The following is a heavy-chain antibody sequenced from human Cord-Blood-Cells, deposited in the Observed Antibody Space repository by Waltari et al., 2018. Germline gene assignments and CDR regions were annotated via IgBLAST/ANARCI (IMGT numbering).Heavy chain of an antibody. D-gene: IGHD5-18*01. CDR1: GGSLSSYY. Sequence: QVQLQESGPGLVKPSETLSLTCTVSGGSLSSYYWSWLRQPPGKGLEWIGYIYYSGGTNYNPSLKSRVTISVDTSKNQFSLKLSSVTAADTAVYYCARGDVGYSYGYFDYWGQGTLVTVSS. CDR3: ARGDVGYSYGYFDY. V-gene: IGHV4-59*01. CDR2: IYYSGGT. J-gene: IGHJ4*02.